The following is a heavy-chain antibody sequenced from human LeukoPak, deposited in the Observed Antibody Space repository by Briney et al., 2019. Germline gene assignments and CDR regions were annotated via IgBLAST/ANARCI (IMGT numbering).Heavy chain of an antibody. CDR2: IYYSGST. V-gene: IGHV4-59*01. CDR1: GGSISSYY. CDR3: ATAGHYCGGDCYPYYYYGMDV. Sequence: SETLSLTCTVSGGSISSYYWSWIRQPPGKGLEWIGYIYYSGSTNYNPSLKSRVTISVDTSKNQFSLKLSSVTAADTAVYYCATAGHYCGGDCYPYYYYGMDVWGQGTTVTVSS. D-gene: IGHD2-21*02. J-gene: IGHJ6*02.